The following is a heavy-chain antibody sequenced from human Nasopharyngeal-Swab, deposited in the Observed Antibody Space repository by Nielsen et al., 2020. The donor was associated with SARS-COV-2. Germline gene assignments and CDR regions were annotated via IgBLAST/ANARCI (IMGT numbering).Heavy chain of an antibody. CDR3: ATQGRDGYNLAAPYYFDY. J-gene: IGHJ4*02. D-gene: IGHD5-24*01. CDR2: IIPIFGTA. Sequence: SVKVSCKASGGTFSSYAISWVRQAPGQGLEWMGGIIPIFGTANYAQKFQGRVTITADESTSTAYMELSSLRSGDTAVYYCATQGRDGYNLAAPYYFDYWGQGTLVTVSS. V-gene: IGHV1-69*13. CDR1: GGTFSSYA.